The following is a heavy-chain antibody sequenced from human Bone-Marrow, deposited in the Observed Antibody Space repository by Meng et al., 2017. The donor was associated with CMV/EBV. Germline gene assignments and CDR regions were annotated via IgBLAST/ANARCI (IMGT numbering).Heavy chain of an antibody. V-gene: IGHV3-23*01. CDR1: GFTFSAYW. CDR2: ITGSGGST. D-gene: IGHD2-15*01. Sequence: GESLKISCAASGFTFSAYWMDWVRQVPGKGLVWVSAITGSGGSTYYADSVKGRFTISRDNSKNTLYLQMNSLRAEDTALYYCAKDLYTYCSGGSCYPGAFDIWGQGTMVTVSS. CDR3: AKDLYTYCSGGSCYPGAFDI. J-gene: IGHJ3*02.